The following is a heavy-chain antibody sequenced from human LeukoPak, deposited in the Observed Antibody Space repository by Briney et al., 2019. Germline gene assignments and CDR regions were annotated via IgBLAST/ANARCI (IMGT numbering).Heavy chain of an antibody. CDR2: INWNGGST. D-gene: IGHD3-22*01. CDR1: GFTFSSYG. J-gene: IGHJ3*02. V-gene: IGHV3-20*04. Sequence: GGSLRLSCAASGFTFSSYGMSWVRQAPGKGLEWVSGINWNGGSTGYADSVKGRFTISRDNAKNSLYLQMNSLRAEDTALYYCARASGYLTVHAFDIWGQGTMVTVSS. CDR3: ARASGYLTVHAFDI.